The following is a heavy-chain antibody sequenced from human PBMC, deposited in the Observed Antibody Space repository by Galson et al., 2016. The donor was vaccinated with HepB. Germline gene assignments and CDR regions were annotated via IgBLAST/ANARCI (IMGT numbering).Heavy chain of an antibody. CDR1: GGSISSGGYY. CDR2: IYYSGST. D-gene: IGHD6-13*01. J-gene: IGHJ4*02. Sequence: TLSLTCTVSGGSISSGGYYWSWIRQHPGKGLEWIGYIYYSGSTYYNPSLKSRVTMSVDTSQNQFSLKVDSVTAADTAVYYCARLSSCSSSCHFDSWGPGTLVTASS. CDR3: ARLSSCSSSCHFDS. V-gene: IGHV4-31*03.